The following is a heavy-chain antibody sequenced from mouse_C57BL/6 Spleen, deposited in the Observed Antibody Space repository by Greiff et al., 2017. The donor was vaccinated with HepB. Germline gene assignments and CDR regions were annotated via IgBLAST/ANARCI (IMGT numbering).Heavy chain of an antibody. CDR1: GFTFSDYY. D-gene: IGHD2-4*01. CDR3: ARDDYGAWFAY. CDR2: INYDGSST. V-gene: IGHV5-16*01. J-gene: IGHJ3*01. Sequence: EVQRVESEGGLVQPGSSMKLSCTASGFTFSDYYMAWVRQVPEKGLEWVANINYDGSSTYYLDSLKSRFIISRDNAKNILYLQMSSLKSEDTATYYCARDDYGAWFAYWGQGTLVTVSA.